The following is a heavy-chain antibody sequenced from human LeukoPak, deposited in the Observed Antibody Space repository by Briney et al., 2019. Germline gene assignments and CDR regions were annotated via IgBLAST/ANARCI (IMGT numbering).Heavy chain of an antibody. V-gene: IGHV3-23*01. CDR2: ISTGGAAT. CDR3: ATSRA. J-gene: IGHJ5*02. CDR1: GFTFTNYA. Sequence: GGSLRLSCAASGFTFTNYAMIWVRQAPGKGLEWVSTISTGGAATSYADSVNGRFTISRDDSKDTLYLQMNSLRADDTAVYYCATSRAWGQGTLVTVSS.